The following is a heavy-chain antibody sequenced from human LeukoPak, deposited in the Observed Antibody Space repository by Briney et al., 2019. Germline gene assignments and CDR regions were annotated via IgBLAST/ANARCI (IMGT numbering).Heavy chain of an antibody. D-gene: IGHD6-19*01. Sequence: PSETLSLTCTDSGGSLSSSFGCWSRHPVEAGLECMGRIYTSGSTNYNPSLKSRVTMSVDTSKKQFSLKLSSVTDADTAVYYCANDVAGTNYYYMDVWGKGTTVTVSS. CDR3: ANDVAGTNYYYMDV. CDR2: IYTSGST. J-gene: IGHJ6*03. V-gene: IGHV4-4*07. CDR1: GGSLSSSF.